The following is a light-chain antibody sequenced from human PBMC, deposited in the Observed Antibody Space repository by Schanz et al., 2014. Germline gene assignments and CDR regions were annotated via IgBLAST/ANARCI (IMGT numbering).Light chain of an antibody. CDR2: GAS. J-gene: IGKJ1*01. CDR1: QSVFNNY. V-gene: IGKV3-20*01. Sequence: EIVLTQSPGTLSLSLGEGATLSCRASQSVFNNYLAWFQQKPGQAPRLLIFGASSRATGVPDRFSASGSGTDFTLSISRLEPEDFAVYYCQQYGRAPKTFGQGTNVEIK. CDR3: QQYGRAPKT.